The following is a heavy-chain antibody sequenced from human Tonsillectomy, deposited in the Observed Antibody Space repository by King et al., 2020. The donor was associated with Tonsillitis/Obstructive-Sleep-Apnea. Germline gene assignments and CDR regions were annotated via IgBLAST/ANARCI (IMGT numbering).Heavy chain of an antibody. D-gene: IGHD3-9*01. J-gene: IGHJ5*02. CDR2: IKSKTDGGTT. CDR3: TTGRGDILTGYYKGGFEP. Sequence: EVQLVESGGGLVKPGGSLRLSCAASGFTFSNAWMSWVRQAPGKGLEWVVRIKSKTDGGTTDYAAPGKGRFTISRDDSKNTLYLQSKSLKTEDTAVYYCTTGRGDILTGYYKGGFEPWGQGTLVTVSS. CDR1: GFTFSNAW. V-gene: IGHV3-15*01.